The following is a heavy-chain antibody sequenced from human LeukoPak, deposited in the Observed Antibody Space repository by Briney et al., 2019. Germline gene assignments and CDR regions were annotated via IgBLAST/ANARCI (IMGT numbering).Heavy chain of an antibody. J-gene: IGHJ5*02. CDR3: AKSIAVAGATRDNWFDP. CDR1: GFTFSSYW. D-gene: IGHD6-19*01. V-gene: IGHV3-74*01. CDR2: VNGDGSST. Sequence: GGSLRLSCAASGFTFSSYWMHWVRQAPGKGLVWVSRVNGDGSSTTYADSVKGRFTISRDNVKNTLYLQMNNLRVEDTAVYYCAKSIAVAGATRDNWFDPWGQGTLVTVSS.